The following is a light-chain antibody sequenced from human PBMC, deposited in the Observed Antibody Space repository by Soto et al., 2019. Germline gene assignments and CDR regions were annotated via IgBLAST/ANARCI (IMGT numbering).Light chain of an antibody. V-gene: IGKV3-15*01. CDR3: QQYNNWPPWT. CDR1: QSVSSN. CDR2: GAS. J-gene: IGKJ1*01. Sequence: EIVMTQSPATLSLSPGERATLSCRASQSVSSNLAWYQQKPGQGPRLLLYGASTRATGIPARFSGSGSGTEFTLTISSLQSEDFAVYYCQQYNNWPPWTFGQGTKVEIK.